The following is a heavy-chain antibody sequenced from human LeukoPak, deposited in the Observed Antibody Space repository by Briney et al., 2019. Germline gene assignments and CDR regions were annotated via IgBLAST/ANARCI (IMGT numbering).Heavy chain of an antibody. CDR3: ARDLPVVTTYYYYGMDV. D-gene: IGHD4-23*01. CDR1: GFTFDDYA. J-gene: IGHJ6*02. V-gene: IGHV3-66*01. CDR2: IYSGGST. Sequence: GGSLRLSCAASGFTFDDYAMHWVRQAPGKGLEWVSVIYSGGSTYYADSVKGRFTISRDNSKNTLYLQMNSLRAEDTAVYYCARDLPVVTTYYYYGMDVWGQGTTVTVSS.